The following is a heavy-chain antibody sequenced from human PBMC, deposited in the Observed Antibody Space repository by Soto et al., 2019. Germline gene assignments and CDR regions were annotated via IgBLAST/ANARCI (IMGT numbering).Heavy chain of an antibody. CDR1: GGSISSGDYY. CDR2: IYYSGST. V-gene: IGHV4-30-4*01. J-gene: IGHJ4*02. Sequence: TLSLTCTVSGGSISSGDYYWSWIRQPTGKGLEWIGYIYYSGSTYYNPSLKSRVTISVDTSKNQSSLKLSSVTAADTAVYYCARDLGEWSGYYTLLGYWGQGTLVTVSS. D-gene: IGHD3-3*01. CDR3: ARDLGEWSGYYTLLGY.